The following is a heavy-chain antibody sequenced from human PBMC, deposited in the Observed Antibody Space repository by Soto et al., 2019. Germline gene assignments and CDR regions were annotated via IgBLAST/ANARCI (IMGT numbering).Heavy chain of an antibody. D-gene: IGHD1-26*01. V-gene: IGHV3-23*01. Sequence: GGSLRLSCAASGFTFSSYAMSWVRQAPGKGLEWVSAISGSGGSTYYADSVKGRFTISRDNSKNTLYLQMNSLRAEDTAVYYCAKVFFWELRWGASKKTWYFDLWGGGTLVTVS. CDR3: AKVFFWELRWGASKKTWYFDL. CDR1: GFTFSSYA. CDR2: ISGSGGST. J-gene: IGHJ2*01.